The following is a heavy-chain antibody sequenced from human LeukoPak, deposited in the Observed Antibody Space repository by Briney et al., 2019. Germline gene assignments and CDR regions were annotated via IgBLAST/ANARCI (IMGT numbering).Heavy chain of an antibody. CDR3: ARDRGRDGYNYPVDY. V-gene: IGHV3-30-3*01. CDR2: ISYDGSNK. Sequence: PGRSLRLSCAASGFTFSSYAMHWVRQAPGKGLEWVAVISYDGSNKYYADSVKGRFTISRDNSKNTLYLQMNSLRAEDTAVYYCARDRGRDGYNYPVDYWGQGTLVTVSS. J-gene: IGHJ4*02. D-gene: IGHD5-24*01. CDR1: GFTFSSYA.